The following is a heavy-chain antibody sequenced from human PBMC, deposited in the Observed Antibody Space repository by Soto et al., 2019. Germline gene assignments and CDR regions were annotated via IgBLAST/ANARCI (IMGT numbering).Heavy chain of an antibody. J-gene: IGHJ3*02. D-gene: IGHD3-10*01. CDR1: GYTFTGYY. CDR2: INPNSGGT. V-gene: IGHV1-2*02. Sequence: ASVKVSCKASGYTFTGYYMHWVRQAPGQGLEWMGWINPNSGGTNYAQKFQGRVTMTRDTSISTAHMELSRLRSDDTAVYYCARNPGPNVLLWFGEYDAFDIWGQGTMVTVSS. CDR3: ARNPGPNVLLWFGEYDAFDI.